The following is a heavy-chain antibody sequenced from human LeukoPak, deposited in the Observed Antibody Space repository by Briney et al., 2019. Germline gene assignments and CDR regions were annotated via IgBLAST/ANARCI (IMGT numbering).Heavy chain of an antibody. CDR1: GGSFSGYY. V-gene: IGHV4-34*01. CDR3: ARGRWRMDV. D-gene: IGHD5-24*01. Sequence: SETLSLTCAVYGGSFSGYYWSWIRQPPGKGLEWIGEINHSGSTNYNPSLKSRVTISVDTSKNQFSLKLSSVTAAGTAVYYCARGRWRMDVWGQGTTVTVSS. J-gene: IGHJ6*02. CDR2: INHSGST.